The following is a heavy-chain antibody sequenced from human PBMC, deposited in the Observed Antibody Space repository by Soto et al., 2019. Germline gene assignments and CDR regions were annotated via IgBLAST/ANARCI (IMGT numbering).Heavy chain of an antibody. J-gene: IGHJ4*02. CDR1: GFAFSDHY. D-gene: IGHD2-21*02. V-gene: IGHV3-72*01. CDR2: SRNKLNSYIT. CDR3: ARVLVVMTAIQGAYFDY. Sequence: GGSLRLSCAASGFAFSDHYMDWVRQAPGKGLEWVGRSRNKLNSYITEYAASVKGRFTISRDDSKNSLYLQMKSLISADTAVYYCARVLVVMTAIQGAYFDYWGQGTLVTVSS.